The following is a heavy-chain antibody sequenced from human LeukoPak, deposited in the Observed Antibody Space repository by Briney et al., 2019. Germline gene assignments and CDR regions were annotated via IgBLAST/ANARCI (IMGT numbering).Heavy chain of an antibody. CDR2: IYYSGSP. V-gene: IGHV4-59*03. D-gene: IGHD2-2*01. J-gene: IGHJ3*02. Sequence: SETLSLTCTVSRASISIYSWSWIRQPPGQGLEWLGYIYYSGSPNYNPSLKNRVTMSVDTSRNQFSLRVNSVTAADTAVYYCAKSNRYCDTASCYEASDIWGQGTMVTASS. CDR3: AKSNRYCDTASCYEASDI. CDR1: RASISIYS.